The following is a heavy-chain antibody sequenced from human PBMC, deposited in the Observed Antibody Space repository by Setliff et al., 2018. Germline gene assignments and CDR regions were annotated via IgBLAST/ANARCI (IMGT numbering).Heavy chain of an antibody. Sequence: SETLSLTCSVSGGSIDSHYWSWIRQPPGKGLEWIGSIYYSGNTNYNPSLKSRVTISIDTSKNQFSLKLSSVTAADTAVYHCARLGGYGDYRTYYFDYWGQGTLVTVSS. J-gene: IGHJ4*02. D-gene: IGHD4-17*01. CDR1: GGSIDSHY. CDR3: ARLGGYGDYRTYYFDY. CDR2: IYYSGNT. V-gene: IGHV4-59*11.